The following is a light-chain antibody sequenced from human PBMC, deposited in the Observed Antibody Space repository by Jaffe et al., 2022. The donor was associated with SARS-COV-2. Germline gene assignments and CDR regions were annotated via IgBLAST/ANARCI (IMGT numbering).Light chain of an antibody. Sequence: QSALTQPASVSGSPGQSITISCTGTSSDVGSNKFVSWFQQHPGKVPKLMIYDVSNRPSGVSNRFSGSKSGNTASLTISGLQPEDEADYYCSSYSSGRGVFGTGTKVTVL. CDR2: DVS. CDR3: SSYSSGRGV. CDR1: SSDVGSNKF. J-gene: IGLJ1*01. V-gene: IGLV2-14*01.